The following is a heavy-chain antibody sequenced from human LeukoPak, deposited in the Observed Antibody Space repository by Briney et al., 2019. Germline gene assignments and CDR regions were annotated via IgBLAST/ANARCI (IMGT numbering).Heavy chain of an antibody. D-gene: IGHD6-6*01. Sequence: SETLSRTCAVYGGSFSGHYWSWIRQPPGKGLEWMGEINHSGRTNYNPSLKSRVTISVDTSKNQFSLKLNSVTAADTAVYYCARGGGIAAQDYWGQGTLVTVSS. CDR1: GGSFSGHY. J-gene: IGHJ4*02. CDR3: ARGGGIAAQDY. CDR2: INHSGRT. V-gene: IGHV4-34*01.